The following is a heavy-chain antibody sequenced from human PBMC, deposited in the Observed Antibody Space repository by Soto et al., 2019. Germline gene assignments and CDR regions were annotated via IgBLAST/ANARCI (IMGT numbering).Heavy chain of an antibody. CDR3: ARERPGEDQQPFDY. CDR1: GGSISPYY. V-gene: IGHV4-4*07. Sequence: QVQLQESGPGLVKPSETLSLTCTVSGGSISPYYWNWIRQPAGKRLEWIGRIFTNEHINYNPSLRSRITLSVDMSKNQFSLKLTSVTADDTAVYYCARERPGEDQQPFDYWGQGTPVTVSS. CDR2: IFTNEHI. D-gene: IGHD6-13*01. J-gene: IGHJ4*02.